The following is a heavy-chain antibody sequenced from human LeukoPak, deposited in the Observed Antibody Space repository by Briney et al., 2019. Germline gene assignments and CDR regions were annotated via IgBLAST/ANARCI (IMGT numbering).Heavy chain of an antibody. CDR1: GFTFSSYA. CDR2: ISGSGGST. CDR3: AKGKLGYCSSGSCYSFDY. D-gene: IGHD2-15*01. Sequence: GGSLRLSCAASGFTFSSYAMSWVRQAPGKGLEWVSAISGSGGSTYYADSVKGRFTISRDNYMHTLYLQMSSLRADDTAVYYCAKGKLGYCSSGSCYSFDYWGQGTLVTVSS. J-gene: IGHJ4*02. V-gene: IGHV3-23*01.